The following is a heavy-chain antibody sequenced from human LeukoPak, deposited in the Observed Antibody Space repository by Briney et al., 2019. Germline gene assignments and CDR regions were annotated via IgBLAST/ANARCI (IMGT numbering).Heavy chain of an antibody. V-gene: IGHV3-21*01. D-gene: IGHD3-22*01. CDR1: GFTFSSYS. CDR3: ARDYYDSSGHDY. Sequence: GGSLRLSCAASGFTFSSYSMNWVRQAPGKGLEWVSSISSSSSCIYYADSVKGRFTISRDNAKNSLYLQMNSLRAEDTAVYYCARDYYDSSGHDYWGQGTLVTVSS. J-gene: IGHJ4*02. CDR2: ISSSSSCI.